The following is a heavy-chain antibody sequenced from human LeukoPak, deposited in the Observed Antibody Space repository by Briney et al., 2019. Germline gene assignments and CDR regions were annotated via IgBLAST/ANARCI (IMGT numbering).Heavy chain of an antibody. V-gene: IGHV4-34*01. J-gene: IGHJ4*02. CDR2: INHSGST. Sequence: SETLSLTCAVYGGSFSGYYWSWIRQPPGKGLEWIGEINHSGSTNYNPSLKSRVTISDTSKNQFSLKLSSVNAADTAVYYCARGGRIAAAGTGYFDYWGQGTLVTVSS. CDR3: ARGGRIAAAGTGYFDY. CDR1: GGSFSGYY. D-gene: IGHD6-13*01.